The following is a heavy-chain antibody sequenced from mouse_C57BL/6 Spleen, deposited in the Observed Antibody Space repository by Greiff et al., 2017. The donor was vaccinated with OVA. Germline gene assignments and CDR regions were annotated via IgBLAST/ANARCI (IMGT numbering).Heavy chain of an antibody. CDR1: GYTFTDYY. J-gene: IGHJ3*01. CDR3: ARVAQARAWFAY. Sequence: VQLQQSGPALVQPGASVQLSCKASGYTFTDYYMPWLQHSPGQSLSWIGYINPNNGGTSYNQKFKGKATLTVNKSSSTAYMELRSLTSEDSAVYYCARVAQARAWFAYWGQGTLVTVSA. D-gene: IGHD3-2*02. CDR2: INPNNGGT. V-gene: IGHV1-22*01.